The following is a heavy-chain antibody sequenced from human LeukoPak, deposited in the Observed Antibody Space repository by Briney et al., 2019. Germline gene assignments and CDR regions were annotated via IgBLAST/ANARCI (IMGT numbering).Heavy chain of an antibody. J-gene: IGHJ4*02. V-gene: IGHV3-48*03. CDR1: GFTFSSYE. CDR3: ARIARGY. CDR2: ISSSGSTK. D-gene: IGHD2-21*01. Sequence: GGSLRLSCAASGFTFSSYEMNWVRQAPGKGLEWIAYISSSGSTKYYADSVKGRFTISRDNAKSSLYLQMNSLRAEDTALYYCARIARGYWGQGTLVTVSS.